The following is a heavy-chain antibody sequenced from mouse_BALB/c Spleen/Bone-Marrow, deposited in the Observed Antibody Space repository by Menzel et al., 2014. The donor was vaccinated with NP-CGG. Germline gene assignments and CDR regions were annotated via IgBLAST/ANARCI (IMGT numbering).Heavy chain of an antibody. V-gene: IGHV7-3*02. CDR1: GFTFTDYY. Sequence: EVKLVESGGGLVQPGGSLRLSCATSGFTFTDYYMSWVRQPPGKALEWLGFIRNKVSGYTTEYTASVKGRFTISRENSQRILYLQMNTLRAEDSATYYCARDIQYGNYLAYWGQGTLVTVSA. J-gene: IGHJ3*01. CDR2: IRNKVSGYTT. CDR3: ARDIQYGNYLAY. D-gene: IGHD2-10*02.